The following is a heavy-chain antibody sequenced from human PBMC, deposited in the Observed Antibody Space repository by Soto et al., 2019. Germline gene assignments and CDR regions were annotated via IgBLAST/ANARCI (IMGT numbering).Heavy chain of an antibody. CDR2: VSIGGST. CDR1: GFTFSSYA. V-gene: IGHV3-23*01. D-gene: IGHD2-15*01. J-gene: IGHJ4*01. CDR3: AKRRGAGGHFDY. Sequence: DVQLLESGGGLVQPEGSLRLSCAASGFTFSSYAMGWVRQGPGKGLEWVAVVSIGGSTHYADSVRVRFTISRDNSKNTLSLQTNSLTAADTAVYFCAKRRGAGGHFDYWGHGALVTVSS.